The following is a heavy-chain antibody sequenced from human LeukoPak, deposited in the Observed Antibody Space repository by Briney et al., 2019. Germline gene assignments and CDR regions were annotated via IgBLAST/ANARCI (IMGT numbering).Heavy chain of an antibody. V-gene: IGHV3-33*01. CDR1: GFSFSTYA. CDR3: AGAPPHSGWAFNY. J-gene: IGHJ4*02. D-gene: IGHD6-19*01. CDR2: IWYDGSNK. Sequence: GGSLRLSCAASGFSFSTYAMHWVRQAPGKGLEWVAMIWYDGSNKHYADSVKGRFTISRDNSKNTLSLQLNSLKAEDTAIYYCAGAPPHSGWAFNYWGQGTLVTVSS.